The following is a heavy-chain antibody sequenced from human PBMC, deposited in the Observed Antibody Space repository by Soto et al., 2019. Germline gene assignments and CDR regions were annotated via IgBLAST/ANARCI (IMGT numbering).Heavy chain of an antibody. J-gene: IGHJ6*03. D-gene: IGHD6-13*01. CDR1: GYTLTELS. CDR2: INPSGGRT. CDR3: ARDQTMAIAAADYCYYYMDV. V-gene: IGHV1-46*03. Sequence: ASAKVSSKVSGYTLTELSMHSVRQAPEKGLEWMGIINPSGGRTSYAQKFQGRVTMTRDTSTSTVYMELSSLRSEDTAVYYCARDQTMAIAAADYCYYYMDVWGKGTTVTVSS.